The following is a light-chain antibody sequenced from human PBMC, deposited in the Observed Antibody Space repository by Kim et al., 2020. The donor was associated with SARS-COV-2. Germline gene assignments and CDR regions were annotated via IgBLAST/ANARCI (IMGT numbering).Light chain of an antibody. J-gene: IGKJ2*02. V-gene: IGKV3-11*01. CDR2: DAS. CDR3: QQRSNLWT. CDR1: QSVSSS. Sequence: GERATLSWRAKQSVSSSLAWYQQQPGQPPRLLIYDASSRAAGMPARFSGSRAGTDFTPTTRRLEPEDVAFYYCQQRSNLWTFGQGTKLEI.